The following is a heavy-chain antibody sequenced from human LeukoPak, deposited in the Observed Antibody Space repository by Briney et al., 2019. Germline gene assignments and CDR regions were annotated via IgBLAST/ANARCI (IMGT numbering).Heavy chain of an antibody. V-gene: IGHV4-59*12. Sequence: SETLPLTSTVPVGPIRIYYCSWIRNPPGKGLECIGYIYYIGSTNYNPSLKSRVTISIDTSKNQFSLKLNSVTAADTAVYYCARESRTSEVAIFGVVITPNFDYWGQGTLVTVSS. J-gene: IGHJ4*02. CDR1: VGPIRIYY. CDR3: ARESRTSEVAIFGVVITPNFDY. D-gene: IGHD3-3*01. CDR2: IYYIGST.